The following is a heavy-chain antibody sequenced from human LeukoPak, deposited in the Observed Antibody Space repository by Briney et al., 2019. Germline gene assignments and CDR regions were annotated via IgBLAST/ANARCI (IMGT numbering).Heavy chain of an antibody. CDR1: GFTFSSYS. CDR3: ARDWAVAGNFDY. CDR2: IKQDGSEK. Sequence: GGSLRLSCAASGFTFSSYSMNWVRQAPGKGLEWVANIKQDGSEKYYVDSVKGRFTISRDNAKNSLYLQMNSLRAEDTAVYYCARDWAVAGNFDYWGQGTLVTVSS. D-gene: IGHD6-19*01. J-gene: IGHJ4*02. V-gene: IGHV3-7*01.